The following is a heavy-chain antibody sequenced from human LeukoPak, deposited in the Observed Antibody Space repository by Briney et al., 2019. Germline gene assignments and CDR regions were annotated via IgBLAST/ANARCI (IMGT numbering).Heavy chain of an antibody. CDR1: GGSISSSSYY. J-gene: IGHJ2*01. CDR2: IYYSGST. CDR3: AGYCSGGSCPNWYFDL. D-gene: IGHD2-15*01. Sequence: PSETLSLTCTVSGGSISSSSYYWGWIRQPPGKGLEWIGRIYYSGSTYYNPSLKSRVTISVDTSKNQFSLKLSSVTAADTAVYYCAGYCSGGSCPNWYFDLWGRGTLVTVSS. V-gene: IGHV4-39*01.